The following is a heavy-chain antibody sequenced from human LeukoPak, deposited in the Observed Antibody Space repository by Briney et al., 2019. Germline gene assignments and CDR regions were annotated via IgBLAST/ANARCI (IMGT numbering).Heavy chain of an antibody. CDR3: ARDAGYGMDV. J-gene: IGHJ6*02. Sequence: PSETLSLTCTLSGGSVSHGGYYWSWIRQHRGKGLEWFGYSGSTYYNPSLKSRVTISLDTSKNQCSLTLSSVTAADTAVYYCARDAGYGMDVWGQGTTVTVSS. CDR2: SGST. V-gene: IGHV4-31*03. D-gene: IGHD6-13*01. CDR1: GGSVSHGGYY.